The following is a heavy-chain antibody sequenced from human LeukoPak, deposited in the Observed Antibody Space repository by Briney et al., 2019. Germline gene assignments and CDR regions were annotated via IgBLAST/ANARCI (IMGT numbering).Heavy chain of an antibody. J-gene: IGHJ2*01. CDR3: ARGTRGGGDKGWYFDL. CDR1: GGTFSSYA. Sequence: ASVKVSCKASGGTFSSYAISWVRQAPGQGLEWMGGIIPIFGTANYAQKFQGRVTITADKSTSTAYMELSSLRSEDTVVYYCARGTRGGGDKGWYFDLWGRGTLVTVSS. V-gene: IGHV1-69*06. D-gene: IGHD4-17*01. CDR2: IIPIFGTA.